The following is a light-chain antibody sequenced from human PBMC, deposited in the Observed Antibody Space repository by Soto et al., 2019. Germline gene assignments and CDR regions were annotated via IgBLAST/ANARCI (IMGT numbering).Light chain of an antibody. CDR3: QQYHNWPPYT. J-gene: IGKJ2*01. Sequence: EIVMTQSPATLSVSPGERATLSCRASESVSTNLAWYQQKPGQAPRLLMYGASTRATGIPARFSGSGSGTEFTLTISSLQSEDFEGYYCQQYHNWPPYTFGQGTKLEIK. CDR1: ESVSTN. V-gene: IGKV3-15*01. CDR2: GAS.